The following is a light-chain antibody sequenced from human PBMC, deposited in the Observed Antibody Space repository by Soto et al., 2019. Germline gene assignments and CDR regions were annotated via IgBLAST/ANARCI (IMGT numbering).Light chain of an antibody. Sequence: QSVLTQSPSASASLGASVKVTCTLNSGHSNYAIAWHQQRPEKGPRYLMKVNSDGSHNKGDGIADRFSGSSSGAERYLSISSLQSEDEADYYCQTWDTGIQVFGGGTKLTVL. CDR3: QTWDTGIQV. CDR1: SGHSNYA. CDR2: VNSDGSH. V-gene: IGLV4-69*01. J-gene: IGLJ3*02.